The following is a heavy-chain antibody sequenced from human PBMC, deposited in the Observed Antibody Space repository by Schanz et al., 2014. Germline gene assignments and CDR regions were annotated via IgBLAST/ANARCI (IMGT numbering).Heavy chain of an antibody. V-gene: IGHV3-23*01. J-gene: IGHJ4*02. Sequence: EVQLLESGGGLVQPGGSLRLSCAASGFTFSNYAMAWVRQTPGQGLEWVSAIDGNGGITYYEEPVKGRFTISRDNSNNTVYLQMNTLRAEDTAEYYCAREGHPPYYGSGEHDYWGQGTLVTVSS. CDR1: GFTFSNYA. CDR2: IDGNGGIT. D-gene: IGHD3-10*01. CDR3: AREGHPPYYGSGEHDY.